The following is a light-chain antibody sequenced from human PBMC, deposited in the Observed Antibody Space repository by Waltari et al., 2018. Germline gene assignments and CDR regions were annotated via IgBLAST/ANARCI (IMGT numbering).Light chain of an antibody. CDR3: QTWGTGIQV. J-gene: IGLJ3*02. Sequence: LVLTQSPSASASLGASVKLTCSLPGEYSAYAIAWHQKQPRKGPRFLMTVNSDGSHRKGDGISARFSGSSSDLDRYLTISLLQSDDEADYFCQTWGTGIQVFGSGTKLTVL. V-gene: IGLV4-69*01. CDR1: GEYSAYA. CDR2: VNSDGSH.